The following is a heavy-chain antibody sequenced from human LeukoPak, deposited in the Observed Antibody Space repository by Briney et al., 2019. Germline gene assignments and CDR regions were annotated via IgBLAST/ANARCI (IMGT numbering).Heavy chain of an antibody. CDR3: ARAGLLWFGESYFDY. CDR1: GFTFSSHW. D-gene: IGHD3-10*01. V-gene: IGHV3-7*01. CDR2: IKQDGSEK. Sequence: PGGSLRLSCAASGFTFSSHWMSWVRQAPGKGLEWVANIKQDGSEKYYVDSVKGRCTISRDNAKNSLYLQMNSLGAEDTAVYYCARAGLLWFGESYFDYWGQGTLVTVSS. J-gene: IGHJ4*02.